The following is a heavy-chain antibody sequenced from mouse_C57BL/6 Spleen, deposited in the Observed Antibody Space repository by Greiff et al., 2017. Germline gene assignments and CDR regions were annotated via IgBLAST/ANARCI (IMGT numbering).Heavy chain of an antibody. CDR3: ARGGLWLRRRVHYYAMDY. J-gene: IGHJ4*01. D-gene: IGHD2-2*01. CDR1: GYAFSSYW. V-gene: IGHV1-80*01. Sequence: QVQLQQSGAELVKPGASVKISCKASGYAFSSYWMNWVRQRPGKGLEWIGQIYPGDGGTNSNGKSTGKATLTVDKSSSKAYMQVSSLTSEETEVYVCARGGLWLRRRVHYYAMDYRGQRTSVTVCS. CDR2: IYPGDGGT.